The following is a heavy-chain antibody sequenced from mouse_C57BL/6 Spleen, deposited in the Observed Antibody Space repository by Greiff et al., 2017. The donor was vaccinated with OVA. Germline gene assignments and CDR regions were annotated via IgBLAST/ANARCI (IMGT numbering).Heavy chain of an antibody. CDR1: GYSFTGYY. J-gene: IGHJ2*01. V-gene: IGHV1-42*01. D-gene: IGHD2-12*01. CDR2: INPSTGGT. Sequence: ESGPELVKPGASVKISCKASGYSFTGYYMNWVKQSPEKSLEWIGEINPSTGGTTYNQKFKAKATLTVDKSSSTAYMQLKSLTSEDSAVYYCARRRLDLDYWGQGTTLTVSS. CDR3: ARRRLDLDY.